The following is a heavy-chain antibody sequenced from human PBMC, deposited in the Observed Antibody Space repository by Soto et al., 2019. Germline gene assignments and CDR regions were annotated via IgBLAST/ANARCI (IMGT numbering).Heavy chain of an antibody. Sequence: QVQLQESGPGLVKPSGTLSLTCAVSRGSITSSTWWRWLRQPPGKGLQWIAKIYDSADIKSSNYIPHLERLVTISLDRSNKLFSLNVTSVTAADTAISYCAKGGGISGRGGGLSWFDPWGQGTLVTVSS. V-gene: IGHV4-4*02. D-gene: IGHD6-19*01. CDR2: IYDSADIKSS. CDR1: RGSITSSTW. CDR3: AKGGGISGRGGGLSWFDP. J-gene: IGHJ5*02.